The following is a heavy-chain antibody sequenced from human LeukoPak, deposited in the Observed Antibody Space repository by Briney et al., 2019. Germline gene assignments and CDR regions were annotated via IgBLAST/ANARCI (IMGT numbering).Heavy chain of an antibody. Sequence: PGGSLRLSCAASGFTFRSYSMSWVRQAPGKGLEWVSAITSSGGSTYYADSVKGRFTISRENSKNTLYLQMNSLRADDTAVYYCTAVLATACNTKAVYWGRATLPSVPS. CDR1: GFTFRSYS. V-gene: IGHV3-23*01. J-gene: IGHJ4*02. D-gene: IGHD6-13*01. CDR3: TAVLATACNTKAVY. CDR2: ITSSGGST.